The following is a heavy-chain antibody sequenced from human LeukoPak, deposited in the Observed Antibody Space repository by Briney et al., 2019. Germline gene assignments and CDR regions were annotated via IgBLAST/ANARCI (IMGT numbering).Heavy chain of an antibody. Sequence: SETLSLTCAVSGGSISSSNWWSWVRQPPGKGLEWIGEIYHSGSTNYNPSLKSRVTISVDTSKNQFSLKLSSVTAADTAVYYCARGDMVRGILYWGQGTLVTVSS. CDR3: ARGDMVRGILY. J-gene: IGHJ4*02. CDR2: IYHSGST. CDR1: GGSISSSNW. D-gene: IGHD3-10*01. V-gene: IGHV4-4*02.